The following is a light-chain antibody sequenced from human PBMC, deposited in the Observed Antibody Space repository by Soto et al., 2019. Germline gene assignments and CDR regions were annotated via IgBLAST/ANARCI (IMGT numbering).Light chain of an antibody. CDR1: SSNIGAGYD. CDR2: GNS. CDR3: QSYDSSSSRLV. V-gene: IGLV1-40*01. J-gene: IGLJ2*01. Sequence: QSVLTQPPSVSGAPGQRVTISCTGSSSNIGAGYDEHWYQQLPGTAPKLLIYGNSNRPSGVPDRFSGSKSGTSASLAITGLQAEDDADYSCQSYDSSSSRLVFGGGTKLTVL.